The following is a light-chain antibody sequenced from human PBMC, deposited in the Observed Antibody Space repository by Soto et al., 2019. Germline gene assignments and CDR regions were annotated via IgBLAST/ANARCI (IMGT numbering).Light chain of an antibody. V-gene: IGLV2-14*03. CDR3: SSYTISNTRQIV. CDR2: DVS. J-gene: IGLJ1*01. CDR1: SSDVGGYNY. Sequence: QSVLTQPASVSGSPGQSITISCTGTSSDVGGYNYVSWYQHHPGKAPKLLIYDVSNRPSGISNRFSGSKSDNTASLTISGLQPEDEADYYWSSYTISNTRQIVFGTGTKVTVL.